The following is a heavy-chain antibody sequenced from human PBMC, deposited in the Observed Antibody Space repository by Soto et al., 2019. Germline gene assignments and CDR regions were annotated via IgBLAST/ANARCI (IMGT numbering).Heavy chain of an antibody. V-gene: IGHV3-33*01. D-gene: IGHD2-2*02. CDR2: IRYDGSNK. CDR1: GFTVSSYG. Sequence: QLQLVESGGGVVQPGRSLRLSCAASGFTVSSYGMHWVRQAPGKGLEWVAVIRYDGSNKYYADSVKGRFIISRDNSKNTLYLQMNSLRAEDTSVYYCARELGDCSSTSCYKGYYGMDVWGPGTTVTVS. CDR3: ARELGDCSSTSCYKGYYGMDV. J-gene: IGHJ6*02.